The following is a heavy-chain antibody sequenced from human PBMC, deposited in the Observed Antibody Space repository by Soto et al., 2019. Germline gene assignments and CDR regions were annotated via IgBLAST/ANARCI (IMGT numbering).Heavy chain of an antibody. J-gene: IGHJ6*02. CDR1: GFTFSSYA. CDR3: AKGSSANSYYYGMDV. V-gene: IGHV3-23*01. D-gene: IGHD6-19*01. CDR2: ISGSGGST. Sequence: PGGSLRLSCAASGFTFSSYAMSWVRQAPGKGLEWVSAISGSGGSTYYADSVKGRFTISRDNSKNTLYLQMNSLRAEDTAVYYCAKGSSANSYYYGMDVWGQGTTVTVSS.